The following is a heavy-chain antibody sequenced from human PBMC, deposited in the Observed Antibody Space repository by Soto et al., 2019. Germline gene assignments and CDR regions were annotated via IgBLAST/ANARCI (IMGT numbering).Heavy chain of an antibody. Sequence: EVQLLESGGGLVQPGGSLRLSCAASGFTFSSYAMSWVRQAPGKGLEWVSAISGSGGSTYYADSVKGRFTISRDNSKKTLYRQLNSQRAEDTAVYYCAKVHAPATITMIWFCDYWGQRSLVTVSS. V-gene: IGHV3-23*01. D-gene: IGHD3-22*01. CDR3: AKVHAPATITMIWFCDY. J-gene: IGHJ4*02. CDR2: ISGSGGST. CDR1: GFTFSSYA.